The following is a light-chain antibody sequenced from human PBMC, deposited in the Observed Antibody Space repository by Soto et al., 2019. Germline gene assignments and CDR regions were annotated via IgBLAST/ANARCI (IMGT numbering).Light chain of an antibody. CDR3: QQYNNWPWT. CDR1: QSISDT. V-gene: IGKV3-15*01. J-gene: IGKJ1*01. CDR2: SAS. Sequence: EIVMTQSPATLSVSPGVRSTHSCMASQSISDTLAWYQQKPGKAPRLLIYSASRRATGFPARFSGSGSGTDFTLTISSLQSEDFEVYYCQQYNNWPWTFGQGTKVDIK.